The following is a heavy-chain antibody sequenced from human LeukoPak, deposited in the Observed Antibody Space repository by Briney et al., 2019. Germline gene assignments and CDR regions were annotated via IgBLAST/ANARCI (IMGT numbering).Heavy chain of an antibody. D-gene: IGHD3-22*01. CDR1: GGTFSSYA. CDR2: IIPILGIA. J-gene: IGHJ5*02. Sequence: ASVKVSCKASGGTFSSYAISWVRQAPGQGLEWMGRIIPILGIANYAQKFQGRVTITADKSTSTAYMELSSLRSEDTAVYYCARDQVFTMIVVPSFDPWGQGTLVTISS. V-gene: IGHV1-69*04. CDR3: ARDQVFTMIVVPSFDP.